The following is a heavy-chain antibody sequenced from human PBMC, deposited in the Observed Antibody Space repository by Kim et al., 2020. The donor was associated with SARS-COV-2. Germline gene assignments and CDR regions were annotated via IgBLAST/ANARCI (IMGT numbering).Heavy chain of an antibody. CDR2: IYYSGST. CDR1: GGSISSSSYY. V-gene: IGHV4-39*01. Sequence: SETLSFTCTVSGGSISSSSYYWGWIRQPPGKGLEWIGSIYYSGSTFYNPSLKSRVTISVDTSKNQFSLKLTSVTAADTAMYYCARQTIGYSYGLYYYYY. CDR3: ARQTIGYSYGLYYYYY. J-gene: IGHJ6*01. D-gene: IGHD5-18*01.